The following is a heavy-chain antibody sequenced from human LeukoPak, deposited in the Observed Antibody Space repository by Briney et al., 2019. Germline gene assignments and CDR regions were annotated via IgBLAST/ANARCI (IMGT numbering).Heavy chain of an antibody. CDR1: GGSISSYY. CDR3: ALGITGTGDAFDI. J-gene: IGHJ3*02. Sequence: SETLSLTCTVSGGSISSYYWSWIRQPPGKGLEWIGYIYYSGSTNYNPSLKSRVTMSVDTSKNQFSLKLSSVTAADTAVYYCALGITGTGDAFDIWGQGTMVTVSS. CDR2: IYYSGST. D-gene: IGHD1/OR15-1a*01. V-gene: IGHV4-59*08.